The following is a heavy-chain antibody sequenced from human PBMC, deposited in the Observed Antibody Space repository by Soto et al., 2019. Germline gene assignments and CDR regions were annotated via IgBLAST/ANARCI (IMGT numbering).Heavy chain of an antibody. V-gene: IGHV4-34*01. D-gene: IGHD3-16*02. Sequence: PSETLSLTCAVYGGSFSGYYWSWIRQPPGKGLEWIGEINHSGSTNYNPSLKSRVTISVDTSKNQLSLKLSSVTAADTAVYYCAREIYVWGSYRYDYYYYGMDVWGQGTTVTVS. CDR2: INHSGST. CDR3: AREIYVWGSYRYDYYYYGMDV. CDR1: GGSFSGYY. J-gene: IGHJ6*02.